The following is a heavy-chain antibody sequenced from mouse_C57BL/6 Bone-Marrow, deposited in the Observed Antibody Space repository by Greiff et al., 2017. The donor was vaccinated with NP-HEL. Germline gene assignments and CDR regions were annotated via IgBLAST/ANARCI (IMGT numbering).Heavy chain of an antibody. V-gene: IGHV1-50*01. D-gene: IGHD2-3*01. CDR1: GYTFTSYW. CDR2: IDPSDSYT. J-gene: IGHJ2*01. Sequence: QVQLQQPGAELVKPGASVKLSCKASGYTFTSYWMQWVKQRPGQGLEWIGEIDPSDSYTNYNQKFKGKATLTVDTYSSTAYMQLSSLTSEDSAVYYCARDGYYEGDYFDYWGQGTTLTVSS. CDR3: ARDGYYEGDYFDY.